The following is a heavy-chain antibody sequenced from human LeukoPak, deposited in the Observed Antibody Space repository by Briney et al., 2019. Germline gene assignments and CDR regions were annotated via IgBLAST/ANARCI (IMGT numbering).Heavy chain of an antibody. CDR3: ARNAYYSADF. D-gene: IGHD2/OR15-2a*01. V-gene: IGHV4-59*12. CDR2: VYHSGSA. Sequence: PSETLSLTCTVSGGSISSYYWNWIRQPPGKGLEWIGEVYHSGSANYNPSLKSRVTILIDKSKNQFSLNLSFVTAADTAVYYCARNAYYSADFWGQGTLVTVSS. CDR1: GGSISSYY. J-gene: IGHJ4*02.